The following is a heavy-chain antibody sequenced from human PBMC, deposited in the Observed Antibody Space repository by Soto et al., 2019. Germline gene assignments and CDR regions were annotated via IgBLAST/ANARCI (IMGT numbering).Heavy chain of an antibody. J-gene: IGHJ6*02. CDR1: GGTFSSYA. V-gene: IGHV1-69*01. CDR3: ARSQGSSTSLEIYYYYYYGMDV. Sequence: QVQLVQSGAKVKKPGSSMKVSCKASGGTFSSYAISWVRQAPGQGLEWMGVIIPISGTANYAQKFQGRVTITADESTSTVSMELSSLRSEDTAVYFCARSQGSSTSLEIYYYYYYGMDVWGQGTTVTVSS. D-gene: IGHD2-2*01. CDR2: IIPISGTA.